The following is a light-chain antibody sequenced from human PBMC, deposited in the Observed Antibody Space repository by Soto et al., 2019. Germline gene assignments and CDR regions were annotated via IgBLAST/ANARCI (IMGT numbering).Light chain of an antibody. CDR1: QSINSW. CDR2: KMS. J-gene: IGKJ1*01. Sequence: DIQMTQSPSTLSASVGDRVTITCRASQSINSWLAWYQQKPGKAPNLLIYKMSSLESGVPSRFSGSGSGTEFTLTISSLQPDDFATYYCQQYNSYPWTFGQGTKVDIK. CDR3: QQYNSYPWT. V-gene: IGKV1-5*03.